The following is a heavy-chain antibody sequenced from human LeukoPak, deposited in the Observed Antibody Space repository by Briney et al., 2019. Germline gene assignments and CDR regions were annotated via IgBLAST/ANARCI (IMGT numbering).Heavy chain of an antibody. CDR2: INPSGGST. J-gene: IGHJ4*02. CDR3: ARDKRYDSSGSTYYFDY. D-gene: IGHD3-22*01. V-gene: IGHV1-46*01. Sequence: GASVKVSCKASGYIFTSYYMHWVRQAPGQGLEWMGIINPSGGSTSYAQKFQGRVTMTRDTSTSTVYMELGSLRSEDTAVYYCARDKRYDSSGSTYYFDYWGQGTLVTVSS. CDR1: GYIFTSYY.